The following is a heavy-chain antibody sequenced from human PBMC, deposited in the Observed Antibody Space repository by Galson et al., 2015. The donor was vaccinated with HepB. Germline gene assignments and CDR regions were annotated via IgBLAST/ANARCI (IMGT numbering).Heavy chain of an antibody. J-gene: IGHJ4*02. CDR2: ISYDGSNK. V-gene: IGHV3-30*18. D-gene: IGHD6-13*01. CDR1: GFTFSSYG. CDR3: AKGGPAAAALYYFDY. Sequence: SLRLSCAASGFTFSSYGMHWVRQAPGKGLEWVAVISYDGSNKYYADSVKGRFTISRDNSKNTLYLQMNSLRAEDTAVYYCAKGGPAAAALYYFDYWGQGTLVTVSS.